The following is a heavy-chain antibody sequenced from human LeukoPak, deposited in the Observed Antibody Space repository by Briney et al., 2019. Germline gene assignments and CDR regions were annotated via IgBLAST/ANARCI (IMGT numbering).Heavy chain of an antibody. CDR2: IYYSGST. V-gene: IGHV4-39*07. Sequence: SQTLSLTCTVSGGSISSGDYYWSWIRQPPGKGLEWIGSIYYSGSTYYNPSLKSRVTISVDTSKNQFSLKLSSVTAADTAVYYCARGPGRSQVGYYSFFDYWGQGTLVTVSS. D-gene: IGHD3-10*01. J-gene: IGHJ4*02. CDR3: ARGPGRSQVGYYSFFDY. CDR1: GGSISSGDYY.